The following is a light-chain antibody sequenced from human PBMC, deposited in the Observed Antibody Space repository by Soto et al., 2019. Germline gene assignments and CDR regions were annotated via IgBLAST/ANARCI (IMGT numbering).Light chain of an antibody. CDR1: QSVSSN. J-gene: IGKJ3*01. CDR2: GAS. CDR3: QQYNNWPR. Sequence: EIVLTQSPGTLSLSPGERATLSCRASQSVSSNYLAWYQQKPGQAPRLLIYGASTRATGIPARFSGSGSGTEFTLTISSLQSEDFAVYYCQQYNNWPRIGPGTKVDNK. V-gene: IGKV3-15*01.